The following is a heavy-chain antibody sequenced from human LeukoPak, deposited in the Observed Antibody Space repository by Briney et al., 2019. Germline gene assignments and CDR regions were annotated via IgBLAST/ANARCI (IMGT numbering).Heavy chain of an antibody. CDR2: ISAYNGNT. CDR3: ARDGFFGSGIVGAFDI. D-gene: IGHD3-10*01. V-gene: IGHV1-18*01. CDR1: GYTFSSYG. J-gene: IGHJ3*02. Sequence: ASVKVSCKASGYTFSSYGISWVRQAPGQGLEWMGWISAYNGNTNCAQKFQGRVTMITDTSTSTAYMELRSLRSDDTAVYYCARDGFFGSGIVGAFDIWGQGTMVTVSS.